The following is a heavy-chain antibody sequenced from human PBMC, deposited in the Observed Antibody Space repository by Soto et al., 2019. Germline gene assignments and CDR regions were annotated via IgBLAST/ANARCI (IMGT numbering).Heavy chain of an antibody. V-gene: IGHV4-38-2*02. CDR2: IYPSVSS. J-gene: IGHJ4*02. D-gene: IGHD1-1*01. Sequence: LSLTCNVSGFAISRGYYWSWVRQPPGKGLEWIGSIYPSVSSYHNPSLESRLTLSIDTSKNQFTLKLASVTAADTALYYCAREKVGTTFFDNWGQGTTVTVSS. CDR1: GFAISRGYY. CDR3: AREKVGTTFFDN.